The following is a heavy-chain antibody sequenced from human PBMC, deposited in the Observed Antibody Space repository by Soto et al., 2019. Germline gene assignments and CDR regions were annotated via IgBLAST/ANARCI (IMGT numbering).Heavy chain of an antibody. CDR2: ISGSGGST. D-gene: IGHD3-22*01. Sequence: GSLRLSCAASGFTFSSYAMSWVRQAPGKGLEWVSAISGSGGSTYYADSVKGRFTISRDNSKNTLYLQMNSLRAEDTAVYYCAKDLSMYYYDSSGYGWFDYWGQGTLVTVSS. V-gene: IGHV3-23*01. CDR1: GFTFSSYA. CDR3: AKDLSMYYYDSSGYGWFDY. J-gene: IGHJ4*02.